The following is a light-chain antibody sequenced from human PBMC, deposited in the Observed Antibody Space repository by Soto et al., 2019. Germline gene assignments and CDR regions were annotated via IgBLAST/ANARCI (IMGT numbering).Light chain of an antibody. V-gene: IGLV2-14*01. CDR2: DVS. CDR3: SSYTSNNTLVV. Sequence: QSALTQPASVSGSPGQSITISCTGTSSDVGGYKYVYWYQQHPGKAPKLMIYDVSNRPSGVSNRFSGSKSGNTASLTISGLQAEDEADYYCSSYTSNNTLVVYGGGTKLTVL. CDR1: SSDVGGYKY. J-gene: IGLJ2*01.